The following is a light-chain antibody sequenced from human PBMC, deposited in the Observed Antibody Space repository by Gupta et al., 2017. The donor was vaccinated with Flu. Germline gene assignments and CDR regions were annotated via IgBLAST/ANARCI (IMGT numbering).Light chain of an antibody. CDR1: SSNIGSNY. Sequence: QSVLAQPPSAPGTPGQRVTMSCSGSSSNIGSNYVNWYQQVPGTAPKLLIYGNNQRPSGVPARFSGSKSGTSASLAISGLQSEDEADYYCAAWDDSLNGHYVFGTGTTVTVL. CDR2: GNN. J-gene: IGLJ1*01. CDR3: AAWDDSLNGHYV. V-gene: IGLV1-44*01.